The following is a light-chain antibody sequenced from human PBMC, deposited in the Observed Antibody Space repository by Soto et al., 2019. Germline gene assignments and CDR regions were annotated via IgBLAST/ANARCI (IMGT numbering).Light chain of an antibody. CDR1: QTISTD. J-gene: IGKJ2*01. Sequence: DIQMTQSPSSLSASVGDRVTITCRASQTISTDLNWYQQEPGKAPKLLIYAASSLQSGVPSRFSGSASGTDFTLTISSLQPEDFAAYYCQQSHGIPYTFGQGTKLEIK. CDR2: AAS. V-gene: IGKV1-39*01. CDR3: QQSHGIPYT.